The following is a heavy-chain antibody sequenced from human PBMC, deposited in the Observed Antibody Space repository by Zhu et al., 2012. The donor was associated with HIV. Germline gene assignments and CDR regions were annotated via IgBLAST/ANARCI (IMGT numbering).Heavy chain of an antibody. CDR2: IYHSGTT. CDR3: ASSGGHYYDSSGYYIYPGWFDP. Sequence: QVQLQESGSGLVKPSQTLSLTCAVSGASISSGGYSWSWIRQPPGKGLEWIGYIYHSGTTYYYPSLKGRVTISVDRSKNQSSLKLNSVTAADTAVYYCASSGGHYYDSSGYYIYPGWFDPWGQGTLVTVSS. J-gene: IGHJ5*02. V-gene: IGHV4-30-2*01. D-gene: IGHD3-22*01. CDR1: GASISSGGYS.